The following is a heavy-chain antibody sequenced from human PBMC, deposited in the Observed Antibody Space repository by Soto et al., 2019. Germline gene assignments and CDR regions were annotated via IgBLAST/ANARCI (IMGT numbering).Heavy chain of an antibody. Sequence: PPDTPSLTFTFSGDSVKSGGYPWGWKRQHPGKGLEWIGDIYYSGSTYYNPSLKSRVTISIDTSTNHFSLHLSALTAADTAVYYCARAPIPNWNYYGMDVWGQGTTVTVSS. J-gene: IGHJ6*02. V-gene: IGHV4-31*03. CDR1: GDSVKSGGYP. D-gene: IGHD1-1*01. CDR3: ARAPIPNWNYYGMDV. CDR2: IYYSGST.